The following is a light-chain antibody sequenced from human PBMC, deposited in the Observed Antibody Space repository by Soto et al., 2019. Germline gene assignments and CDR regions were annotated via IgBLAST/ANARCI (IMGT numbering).Light chain of an antibody. J-gene: IGKJ5*01. V-gene: IGKV3-15*01. CDR1: QSIRSD. CDR2: GAA. Sequence: EIVLPQPPGTPSVSPGDRPTLPRRASQSIRSDLAWYQQRPGQAPSLLIYGAATRATGIPARFSGSGSATEFTLTISSLQSADFSVYYCQQYKNWPTITFGQGTKLDIK. CDR3: QQYKNWPTIT.